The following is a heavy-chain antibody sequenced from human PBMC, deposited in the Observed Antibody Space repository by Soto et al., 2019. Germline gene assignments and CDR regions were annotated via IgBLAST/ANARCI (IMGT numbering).Heavy chain of an antibody. CDR1: GFSLNTRAVG. J-gene: IGHJ3*02. CDR2: INWNDDE. V-gene: IGHV2-5*01. D-gene: IGHD2-15*01. Sequence: QITLKESGPTLVKPTQTPTLTCTFSGFSLNTRAVGVDWIRQAPGQALEWLARINWNDDERYSPSLKDRLTITKDTSKNHVVLTITHIGPVDTATYYCADRHDLGGFDIWGQGTAVTVSS. CDR3: ADRHDLGGFDI.